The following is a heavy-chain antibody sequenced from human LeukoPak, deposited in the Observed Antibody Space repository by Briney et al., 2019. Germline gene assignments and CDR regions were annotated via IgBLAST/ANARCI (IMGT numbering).Heavy chain of an antibody. V-gene: IGHV3-53*01. Sequence: GGSLRLSCAASGFTVSSNYMSWVRQAPGKGLEWVSVIYSGGSTYYADSVKGRFTISRDNSKNTLYLQMNSLRAEDTAVYYCASEYYYGSGSFPEGYWGQGTLVTVSS. J-gene: IGHJ4*02. CDR2: IYSGGST. D-gene: IGHD3-10*01. CDR3: ASEYYYGSGSFPEGY. CDR1: GFTVSSNY.